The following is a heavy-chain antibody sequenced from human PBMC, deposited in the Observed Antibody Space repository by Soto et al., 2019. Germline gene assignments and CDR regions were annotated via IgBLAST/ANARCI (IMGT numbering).Heavy chain of an antibody. J-gene: IGHJ4*02. CDR3: AKGYSSGWYVDY. D-gene: IGHD6-19*01. CDR2: ISGSGGST. V-gene: IGHV3-23*01. Sequence: EVQLLESGGGLVQPGGSLRLSCAASGFTFSSYAMSWVRQAPGKGLEWVSAISGSGGSTYYADSVKGRFTISRDNSKNTLYLQMSSLRAEDTAVYYCAKGYSSGWYVDYWGQGTLVTVSS. CDR1: GFTFSSYA.